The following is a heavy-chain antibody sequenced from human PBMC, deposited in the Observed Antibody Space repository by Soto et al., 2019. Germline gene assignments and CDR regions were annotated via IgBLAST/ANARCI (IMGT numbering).Heavy chain of an antibody. CDR2: IIPIFGTA. J-gene: IGHJ3*02. CDR3: ARPKGFSSWYTYDI. V-gene: IGHV1-69*13. D-gene: IGHD6-13*01. CDR1: GGTFSSYA. Sequence: GGSVKVSCKASGGTFSSYAISWVRQAPGQGLEWMGGIIPIFGTANYAQKFQGRVTITADESTSTAYMELSSLRSEDTAVYYCARPKGFSSWYTYDIWGQGTMVTVSS.